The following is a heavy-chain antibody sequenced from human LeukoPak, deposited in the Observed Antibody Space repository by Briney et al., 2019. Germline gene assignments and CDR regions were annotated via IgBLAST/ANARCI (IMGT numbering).Heavy chain of an antibody. CDR3: AREPSTYDYVWGTPYYYYMDV. Sequence: GASVKVSCKVSGYTLTELSMYWVRQAPGKGLEWMGGFDPEDGETIYAQKFQGRVTMTEDTSTDTAYMELSRLRSDDTAVYFCAREPSTYDYVWGTPYYYYMDVWGKGTTVTVSS. CDR2: FDPEDGET. J-gene: IGHJ6*03. CDR1: GYTLTELS. V-gene: IGHV1-24*01. D-gene: IGHD3-16*01.